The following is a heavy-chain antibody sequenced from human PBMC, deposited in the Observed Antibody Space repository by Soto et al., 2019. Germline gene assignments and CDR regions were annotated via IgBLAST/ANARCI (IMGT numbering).Heavy chain of an antibody. Sequence: QVQLVQSGAEVKKPGASVKVSCKASGYTFSSYGISWVRQAPGQGLEWMGWISAYNGNTEYAQKVQGRVTMTTDTSTSTAYMELRSLRSDDTAVYYCVREAGSSGWHWGFDYWGQGTLVTVFS. CDR1: GYTFSSYG. D-gene: IGHD6-19*01. V-gene: IGHV1-18*01. CDR3: VREAGSSGWHWGFDY. J-gene: IGHJ4*02. CDR2: ISAYNGNT.